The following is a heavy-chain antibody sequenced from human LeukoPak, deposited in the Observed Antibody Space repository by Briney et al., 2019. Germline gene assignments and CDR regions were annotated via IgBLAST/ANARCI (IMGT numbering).Heavy chain of an antibody. CDR3: ARLISAAGEDYYFYYMDV. CDR2: ISSSGRT. V-gene: IGHV4-61*02. CDR1: GGSVSSGISY. Sequence: SETLSLTCTVSGGSVSSGISYLSWIRQPAGKGLEWIGRISSSGRTLYNPSLKSRVTILEDTSKSQFSLRLSSVTAADTAVYFCARLISAAGEDYYFYYMDVWGRGTTVTVSS. J-gene: IGHJ6*03. D-gene: IGHD6-13*01.